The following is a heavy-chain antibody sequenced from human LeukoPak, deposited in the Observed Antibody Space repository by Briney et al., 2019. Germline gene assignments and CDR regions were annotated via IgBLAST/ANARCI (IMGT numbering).Heavy chain of an antibody. Sequence: ASVKVSCKASGYTFTGYYMHWVRQAPGQGLEWMGWINPNSGGTNYAQKFQGRVTMTRDTSISTAYMELSRLRSDDTAVYYCARDPYYYDSSGYYSDWFDPWGQGTLVTVS. CDR2: INPNSGGT. D-gene: IGHD3-22*01. CDR3: ARDPYYYDSSGYYSDWFDP. V-gene: IGHV1-2*02. CDR1: GYTFTGYY. J-gene: IGHJ5*02.